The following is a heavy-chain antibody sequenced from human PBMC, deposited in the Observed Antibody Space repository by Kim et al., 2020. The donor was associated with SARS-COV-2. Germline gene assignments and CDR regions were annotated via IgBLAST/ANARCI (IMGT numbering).Heavy chain of an antibody. D-gene: IGHD6-19*01. CDR3: AKEAKRSLPNDIAVAGSFVY. V-gene: IGHV3-30*18. J-gene: IGHJ4*02. CDR1: GFTFSSYG. CDR2: ISYDGSNK. Sequence: GGSLRLSCAASGFTFSSYGMHWVRQAPGKGLEWVAVISYDGSNKYYADSVKGRFTISRDNSKNTLYLQMNSLRAEDTAVYYCAKEAKRSLPNDIAVAGSFVYWGQGTLVTVSS.